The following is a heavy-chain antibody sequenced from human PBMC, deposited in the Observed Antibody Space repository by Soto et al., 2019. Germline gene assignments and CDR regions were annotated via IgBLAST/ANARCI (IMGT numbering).Heavy chain of an antibody. V-gene: IGHV3-21*01. CDR3: ARDLHSSSWYRPYFDY. J-gene: IGHJ4*02. D-gene: IGHD6-13*01. CDR2: ISSSSSYI. Sequence: TGGSLILSCAASGFTFSSYSMNWVRQAPGKGLEWVSSISSSSSYIYYADSVKGRFTISRDNAKNSLFLQMNSLRAEDTAVYYCARDLHSSSWYRPYFDYWGQGTLVTVSS. CDR1: GFTFSSYS.